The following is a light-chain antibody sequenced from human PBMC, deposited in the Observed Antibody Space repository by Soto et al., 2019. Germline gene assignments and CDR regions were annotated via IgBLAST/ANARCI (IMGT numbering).Light chain of an antibody. CDR2: GAS. CDR1: QSVSSSY. Sequence: EIVMTQSPLTLSLSPGERATLSCRASQSVSSSYLAWYQQKPGQAPRLLIYGASSRATGIPDRFSGSGSGTDFTLTISRLEPEDFAVYYCQQYGSSPWTFGQGTKVDIK. V-gene: IGKV3-20*01. J-gene: IGKJ1*01. CDR3: QQYGSSPWT.